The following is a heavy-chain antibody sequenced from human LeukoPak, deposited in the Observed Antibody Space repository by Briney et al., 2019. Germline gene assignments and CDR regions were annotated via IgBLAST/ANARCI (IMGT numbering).Heavy chain of an antibody. CDR1: GGSISSYY. J-gene: IGHJ4*02. Sequence: PSETLSLTCTVSGGSISSYYWSWIRQPPGKGLEWIGYIYYSGSTNYNPSLKSRVTMSVDTSKNQFSLKLSSVTAADTAVYYCARSPPYYDFWSGYYFDYWGQGTLVTVSS. V-gene: IGHV4-59*12. CDR2: IYYSGST. D-gene: IGHD3-3*01. CDR3: ARSPPYYDFWSGYYFDY.